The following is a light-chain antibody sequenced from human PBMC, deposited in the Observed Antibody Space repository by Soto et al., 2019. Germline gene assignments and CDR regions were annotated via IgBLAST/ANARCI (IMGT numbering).Light chain of an antibody. J-gene: IGLJ1*01. CDR3: SSYTSSDIPYV. Sequence: SALTQPASVSGSPGQSITLSCTGTSSDVGDYKYVSWYQQHPDKAPKLIIFVNSNRPSGISNRFSASKSGNTASLTISGLQAEDEADYYCSSYTSSDIPYVFGTGTKLTVL. CDR2: VNS. CDR1: SSDVGDYKY. V-gene: IGLV2-14*01.